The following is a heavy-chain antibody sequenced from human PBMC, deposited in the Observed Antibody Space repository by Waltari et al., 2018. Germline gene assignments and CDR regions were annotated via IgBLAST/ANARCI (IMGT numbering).Heavy chain of an antibody. V-gene: IGHV4-39*01. CDR3: ARTYDSSSWSLY. D-gene: IGHD6-13*01. CDR2: IYYSGST. Sequence: QLQLQESGHGLVKPSETLSTTCTVPGGSITISSYYCGRTRQPPGKGLEWIGSIYYSGSTYYNPSLNSRFTISVDTSKNQFSLKLSSVTAADTAVYYCARTYDSSSWSLYWGQGTLVTVSS. CDR1: GGSITISSYY. J-gene: IGHJ4*02.